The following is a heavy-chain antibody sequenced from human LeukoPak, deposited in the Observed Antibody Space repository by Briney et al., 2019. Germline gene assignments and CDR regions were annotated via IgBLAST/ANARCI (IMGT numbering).Heavy chain of an antibody. CDR1: GFSFSNYW. CDR3: ARRRGSPDAFDI. V-gene: IGHV3-7*01. Sequence: GGSLRLSCAASGFSFSNYWMDWVRQAPGKGLEWVGSTKPDGSEKYYVDSVKGRFTISRDNAKNSLYLQMNSLRAEDTAVYYCARRRGSPDAFDIWGQGTMVTVSS. J-gene: IGHJ3*02. D-gene: IGHD2-15*01. CDR2: TKPDGSEK.